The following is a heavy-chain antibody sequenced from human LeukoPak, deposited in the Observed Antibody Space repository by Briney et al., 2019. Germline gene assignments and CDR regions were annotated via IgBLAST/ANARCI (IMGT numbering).Heavy chain of an antibody. CDR1: GFTFSRSW. Sequence: GGSLRLSCAASGFTFSRSWMHWVRQAPGKGLEWVAVISYDGSNKYYADSVKGRFTISRDNSKNTLYLQMNSLRAEDTAVYYCARAVDTAMVAMDVWGKGTTVTVSS. CDR3: ARAVDTAMVAMDV. D-gene: IGHD5-18*01. CDR2: ISYDGSNK. J-gene: IGHJ6*04. V-gene: IGHV3-30*03.